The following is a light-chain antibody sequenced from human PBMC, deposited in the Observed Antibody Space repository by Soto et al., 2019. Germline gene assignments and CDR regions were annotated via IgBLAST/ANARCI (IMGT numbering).Light chain of an antibody. CDR1: SSDVGAYNY. J-gene: IGLJ1*01. V-gene: IGLV2-11*01. CDR3: CSYAGTYSYV. CDR2: DVS. Sequence: SVPIQPGSGCGSTEQSVRLSCTETSSDVGAYNYVSWYQQHPGKAPKFMIYDVSKRPSGVPDRFSGSKSGNTASLTISGLQAEDEAVYYCCSYAGTYSYVFGTGSKVTVL.